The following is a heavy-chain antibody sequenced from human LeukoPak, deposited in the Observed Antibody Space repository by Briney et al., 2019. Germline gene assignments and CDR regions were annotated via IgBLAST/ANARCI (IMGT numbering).Heavy chain of an antibody. J-gene: IGHJ5*02. V-gene: IGHV1-8*02. CDR3: AIGKVASRRGSWFDP. CDR1: GYTFTSYD. D-gene: IGHD6-6*01. Sequence: ASVKVSCKTSGYTFTSYDINWVRRATGQGLEWIGWMNPNSGNTGYAQKFQGRVTMTRNTSISTAYMDLSSLTSEDTAVYYCAIGKVASRRGSWFDPWGQGTLVTVSS. CDR2: MNPNSGNT.